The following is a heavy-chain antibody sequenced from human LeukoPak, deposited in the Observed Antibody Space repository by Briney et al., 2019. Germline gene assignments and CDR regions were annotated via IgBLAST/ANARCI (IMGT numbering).Heavy chain of an antibody. V-gene: IGHV1-69*13. CDR3: AAVVPAVMGYFDY. CDR1: GGTFSSYA. J-gene: IGHJ4*02. CDR2: IIPIFGTA. D-gene: IGHD2-2*01. Sequence: SVRVSCKASGGTFSSYAISWVRQAPGQGLEWMGGIIPIFGTANYAQKFQGRVTITADESTSTAYMELSSLRSEDTAVYYCAAVVPAVMGYFDYWGQGTLVTVSS.